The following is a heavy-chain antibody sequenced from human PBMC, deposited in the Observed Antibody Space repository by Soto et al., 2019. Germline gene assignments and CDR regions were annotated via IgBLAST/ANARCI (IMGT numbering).Heavy chain of an antibody. Sequence: SYSRSVTGTVSVGSMSRGDYYWTWIRQPPGKGLEWIGYIYYSGSTYYNPSLKSRVTISVDTSKNQFSLKLSSVTAADTAVYYCARSLYDFWSGYSLYYYYGMDVWGQGTTVTVSS. CDR3: ARSLYDFWSGYSLYYYYGMDV. J-gene: IGHJ6*02. CDR2: IYYSGST. CDR1: VGSMSRGDYY. D-gene: IGHD3-3*01. V-gene: IGHV4-30-4*02.